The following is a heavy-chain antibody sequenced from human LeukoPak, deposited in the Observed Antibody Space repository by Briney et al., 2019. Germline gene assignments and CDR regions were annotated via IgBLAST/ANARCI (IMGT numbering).Heavy chain of an antibody. V-gene: IGHV4-34*01. CDR3: ARHPRRGYSGYDYGY. CDR2: INHSGST. Sequence: SETLSLTCAVYGGSFSGYYWSWIRQPPGKGLEWIGEINHSGSTNYNPPLKSRVTISVDTSKNQFSLKLSSVTAADTAVYYCARHPRRGYSGYDYGYWGQGTLVTVSS. D-gene: IGHD5-12*01. J-gene: IGHJ4*02. CDR1: GGSFSGYY.